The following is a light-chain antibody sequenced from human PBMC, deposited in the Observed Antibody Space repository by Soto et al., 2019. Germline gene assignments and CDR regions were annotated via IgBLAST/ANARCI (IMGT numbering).Light chain of an antibody. V-gene: IGLV2-8*01. CDR1: SSDVGGYNY. J-gene: IGLJ2*01. CDR3: SSYAGRNNYVV. Sequence: QSALTQPPSASGSPGQSVTISCTGTSSDVGGYNYVSWYQQHPGKAPKLMIYAVSKRPSGVPDRFSGSKSGNTASLTVSGLQAEDEADYYCSSYAGRNNYVVLGGGTKLTVL. CDR2: AVS.